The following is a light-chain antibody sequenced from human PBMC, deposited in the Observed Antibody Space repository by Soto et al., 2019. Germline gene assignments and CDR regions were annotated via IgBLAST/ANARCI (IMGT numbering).Light chain of an antibody. CDR3: QHYYGFSRT. CDR1: QSISSW. V-gene: IGKV1-5*03. Sequence: DIQMTQSPSTLSASVGDRVTITCRASQSISSWLAWYQQKPGKAPKLLIYKASSLESGVPSRFSGSGAGTGFTLTISSLQPDDFATYYCQHYYGFSRTFGQGTKVDIK. J-gene: IGKJ1*01. CDR2: KAS.